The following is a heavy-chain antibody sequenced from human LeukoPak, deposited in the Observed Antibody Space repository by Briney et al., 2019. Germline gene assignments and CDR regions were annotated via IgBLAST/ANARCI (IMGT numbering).Heavy chain of an antibody. V-gene: IGHV4-61*02. CDR1: GGSISSGSYY. D-gene: IGHD2-2*01. CDR3: ARSGKYCSSTSCYRKFDC. Sequence: SETLSLTCTVSGGSISSGSYYWSWIRQPAGKGLEWIGRIYTSGSTNYNPSLKSRVTISVDTSKNQFSLKLSSVTAADTAVYYCARSGKYCSSTSCYRKFDCWGQGTLVTVSS. CDR2: IYTSGST. J-gene: IGHJ4*02.